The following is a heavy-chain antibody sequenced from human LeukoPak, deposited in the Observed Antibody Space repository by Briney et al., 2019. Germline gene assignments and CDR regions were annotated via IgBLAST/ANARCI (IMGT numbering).Heavy chain of an antibody. CDR2: ISYDGSNK. CDR3: ARDSVDTASSY. Sequence: GGSLRLSCAASGFTFSSYAMHWVRQAPGKGPEWVAVISYDGSNKYYADSVKGRFTISRDNSKNTLYLQMNSLRAEGTAVYYCARDSVDTASSYWGQGTLVTVSS. D-gene: IGHD5-18*01. J-gene: IGHJ4*02. CDR1: GFTFSSYA. V-gene: IGHV3-30*04.